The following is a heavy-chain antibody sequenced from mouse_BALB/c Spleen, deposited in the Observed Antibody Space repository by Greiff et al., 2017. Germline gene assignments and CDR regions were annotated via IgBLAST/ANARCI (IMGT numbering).Heavy chain of an antibody. V-gene: IGHV1-14*01. CDR2: INPYNDGT. CDR1: GYTFTSYV. D-gene: IGHD2-12*01. CDR3: ARCPSLRLRGSAFDY. J-gene: IGHJ2*01. Sequence: EVKLMESGPELVKPGASVKMSCKASGYTFTSYVMHWVKQKPGQGLEWIGYINPYNDGTKYNEKFKGKATLTSDKSSSTAYMELSSLTSEDSAVYYCARCPSLRLRGSAFDYWGQGTTLTVSS.